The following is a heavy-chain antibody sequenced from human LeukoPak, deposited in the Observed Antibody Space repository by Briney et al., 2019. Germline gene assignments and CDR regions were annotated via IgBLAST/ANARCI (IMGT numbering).Heavy chain of an antibody. V-gene: IGHV3-53*01. Sequence: GGSLRLSCAAAGFSVSSNYMSWVRQAPGKGLEWVSVIYSGGNTCYADSVKGRFTISRDNSRNTLYLQMNSLRAEDTAVYYCARASSGWYLGDSWGQGTLVTVSS. CDR2: IYSGGNT. CDR1: GFSVSSNY. J-gene: IGHJ5*01. D-gene: IGHD6-19*01. CDR3: ARASSGWYLGDS.